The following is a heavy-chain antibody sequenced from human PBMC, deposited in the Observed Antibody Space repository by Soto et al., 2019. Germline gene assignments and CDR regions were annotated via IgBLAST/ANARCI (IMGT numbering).Heavy chain of an antibody. J-gene: IGHJ6*02. CDR1: GYTFTSYG. D-gene: IGHD3-22*01. Sequence: ASVKVSCKASGYTFTSYGISWVRQAPGQGLEWMGWISPYDDNTKYAQMLQGRVTMTTDTSSNTAYMELRSLRSDDTAMYYCARGGYYDSSGSRNYHYYGMNVWGQGTTVTVSS. V-gene: IGHV1-18*01. CDR2: ISPYDDNT. CDR3: ARGGYYDSSGSRNYHYYGMNV.